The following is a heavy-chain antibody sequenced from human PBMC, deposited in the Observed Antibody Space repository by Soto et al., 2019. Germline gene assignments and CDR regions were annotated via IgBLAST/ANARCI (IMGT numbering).Heavy chain of an antibody. CDR1: GFTFSSYA. J-gene: IGHJ4*02. V-gene: IGHV3-30-3*01. CDR3: ARVGIAAAGTYYFDY. Sequence: GGSLRLSCAASGFTFSSYAMHWVRQAPGKGLEWVAVISYDGSNKYYADSVKGRFTISRDNSKNTLYLQMNSLRAEDTAVYYCARVGIAAAGTYYFDYWGQGTLVTVSS. CDR2: ISYDGSNK. D-gene: IGHD6-13*01.